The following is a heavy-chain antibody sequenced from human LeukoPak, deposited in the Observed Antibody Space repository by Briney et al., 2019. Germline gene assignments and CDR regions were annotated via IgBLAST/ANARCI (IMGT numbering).Heavy chain of an antibody. CDR2: FGTRSSSI. Sequence: PGGSLRLSCAASGFTFSSYAMSWVRQAPGKGLEWVSSFGTRSSSIYYADSVKGRFTISRDNAKNSLYLQMNSLRAEDTAVYYCARDSLARPLGYWGQGTLVTVSS. CDR1: GFTFSSYA. V-gene: IGHV3-21*04. J-gene: IGHJ4*02. CDR3: ARDSLARPLGY. D-gene: IGHD6-6*01.